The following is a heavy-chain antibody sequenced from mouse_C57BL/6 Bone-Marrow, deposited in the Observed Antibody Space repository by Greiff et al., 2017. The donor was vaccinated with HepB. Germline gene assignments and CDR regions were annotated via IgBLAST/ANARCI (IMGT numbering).Heavy chain of an antibody. D-gene: IGHD3-3*01. Sequence: VKLQQPGAELVKPGASVKVSCKASGYTFTSYWMHWVKQRPGQGLEWIGRIHPSDSDTNYNQKFKGKATLTVDKSSSTAYMQLGSLTSEDSAVYYCAIGGDDYAMDYWGQGTSVTVSS. CDR1: GYTFTSYW. V-gene: IGHV1-74*01. CDR3: AIGGDDYAMDY. J-gene: IGHJ4*01. CDR2: IHPSDSDT.